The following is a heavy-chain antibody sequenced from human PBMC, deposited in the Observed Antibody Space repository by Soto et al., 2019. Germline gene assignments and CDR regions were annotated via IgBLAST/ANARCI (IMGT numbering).Heavy chain of an antibody. CDR1: GGSISSGGYY. CDR2: IYYSGST. D-gene: IGHD3-3*01. Sequence: QVQLQESGPGLVKPSQTLSLTCTVSGGSISSGGYYWSWIRQHPGKGLEWIGYIYYSGSTYYNPSLKSRVIISVDTSKNQFSLKLSSVTAADTAVYYCARDGGGPYYDFYLAENWFDPWGQGTLVTVSS. CDR3: ARDGGGPYYDFYLAENWFDP. V-gene: IGHV4-31*03. J-gene: IGHJ5*02.